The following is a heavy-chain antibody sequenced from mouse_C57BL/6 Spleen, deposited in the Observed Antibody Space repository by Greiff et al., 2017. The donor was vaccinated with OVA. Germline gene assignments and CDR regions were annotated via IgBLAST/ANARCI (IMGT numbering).Heavy chain of an antibody. V-gene: IGHV3-6*01. D-gene: IGHD5-1*01. Sequence: EVKLQESGPGLVKPSQSLSLTCSVTGYSITSGYYWNWIRQFPGNKLEWMGYISYDGSNNYNPSLKNRISITRDTSKNQFFLKLNSVTTEDTATYYCASQGYLYAMDYWGQGTSVTVSS. CDR2: ISYDGSN. CDR3: ASQGYLYAMDY. CDR1: GYSITSGYY. J-gene: IGHJ4*01.